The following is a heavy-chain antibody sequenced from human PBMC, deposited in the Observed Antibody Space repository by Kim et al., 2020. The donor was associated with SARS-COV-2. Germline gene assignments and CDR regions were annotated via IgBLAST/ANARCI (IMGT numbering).Heavy chain of an antibody. V-gene: IGHV3-33*07. CDR3: ARRATSSNRFDP. J-gene: IGHJ5*02. Sequence: GGSLRFSCATSGFMFRSYGMFWVRQAPGKGLEWLAVIWYDGSNEYYGDSVKGRFTISRDNSKNTLYLQMNSLRGEDTAVYYCARRATSSNRFDPWGQGTLVTVSS. D-gene: IGHD2-2*01. CDR1: GFMFRSYG. CDR2: IWYDGSNE.